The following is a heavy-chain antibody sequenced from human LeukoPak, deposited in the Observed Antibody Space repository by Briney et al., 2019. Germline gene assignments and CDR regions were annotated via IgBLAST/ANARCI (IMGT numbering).Heavy chain of an antibody. V-gene: IGHV4-34*01. D-gene: IGHD3-10*01. CDR1: GGSFRGYY. Sequence: SETLSLTCAVYGGSFRGYYWSWIRQPPGKGLEWIGEINHSGSTNYNPSLKSRVTISVDTSKNQFSLKLSSVTAADTAVYYCARGRTTMVRGVLRALVDYWGQGTLVTVSS. CDR2: INHSGST. CDR3: ARGRTTMVRGVLRALVDY. J-gene: IGHJ4*02.